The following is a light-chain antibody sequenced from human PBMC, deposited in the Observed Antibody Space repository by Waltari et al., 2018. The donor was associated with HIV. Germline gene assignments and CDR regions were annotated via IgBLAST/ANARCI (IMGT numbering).Light chain of an antibody. V-gene: IGLV8-61*01. CDR2: GTN. Sequence: QTVVTQEPSFSVSLGGTVTLTCALRSGSVSSSNFPSWYQHTPGQAPRTLIYGTNTRSSGVPDRVSGSSLGNKAALTITGAQADDESDYYCALYRGVGIVVFGGGTKLTVL. J-gene: IGLJ2*01. CDR3: ALYRGVGIVV. CDR1: SGSVSSSNF.